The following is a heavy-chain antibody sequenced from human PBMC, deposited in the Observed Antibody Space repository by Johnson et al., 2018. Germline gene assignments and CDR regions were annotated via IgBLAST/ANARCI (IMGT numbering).Heavy chain of an antibody. Sequence: QVQLQESGPGLVKPSETLSLTCTVSGGSVRSGSYYWSWIRQPPGKGLEWIGYIYYSGSTNYNPSLKSRVTISLATSRKQFSLRLTFVTAADAAVYYCARAFDYDSLTGYVAPPYGMDVWGQGTTVTVSS. CDR1: GGSVRSGSYY. J-gene: IGHJ6*02. V-gene: IGHV4-61*01. CDR3: ARAFDYDSLTGYVAPPYGMDV. CDR2: IYYSGST. D-gene: IGHD3-9*01.